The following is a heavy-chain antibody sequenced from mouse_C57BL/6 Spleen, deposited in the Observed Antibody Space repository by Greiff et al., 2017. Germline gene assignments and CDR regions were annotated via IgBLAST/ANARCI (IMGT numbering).Heavy chain of an antibody. J-gene: IGHJ1*03. D-gene: IGHD1-1*02. Sequence: EVKLVESEGGLVQPGSSMKLSCTASGFTFSDYYMAWVRQAPEKGLEWVANITYDGSSTYYLDSLKSRFIISRDNAKNILYLQMSSLKSEDTATDYCARYGGGNGWYFDVWGTGTTVTVSS. CDR2: ITYDGSST. CDR3: ARYGGGNGWYFDV. V-gene: IGHV5-16*01. CDR1: GFTFSDYY.